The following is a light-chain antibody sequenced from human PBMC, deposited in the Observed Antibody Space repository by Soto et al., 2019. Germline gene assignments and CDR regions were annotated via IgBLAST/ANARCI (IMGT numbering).Light chain of an antibody. CDR2: AAS. J-gene: IGKJ2*01. V-gene: IGKV3-15*01. CDR3: QQYYNWPLT. Sequence: EIGMTQSPSTLSLSPGERATLSCRASQGINSELAWYQQKPGQPPRLLIYAASTRPTGVPARFTGSESGSEFTLTISGLQSEDFAAYYCQQYYNWPLTFGQGTRLEI. CDR1: QGINSE.